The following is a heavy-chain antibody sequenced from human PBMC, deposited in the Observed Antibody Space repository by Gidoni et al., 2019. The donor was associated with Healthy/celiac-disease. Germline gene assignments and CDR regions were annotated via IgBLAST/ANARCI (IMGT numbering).Heavy chain of an antibody. CDR1: GCSISSGDYY. Sequence: QVQLQESGPGLVKPSQTLSLTCNVSGCSISSGDYYWSWIRQPPGKGLEWIGYIYYSGSTYYNPSLKSRVTISVDTSKNQFSLKLSSVTAADTAVYYCARGGVGLLDIYDYWGQGTLVTVSS. D-gene: IGHD3-16*01. J-gene: IGHJ4*02. CDR3: ARGGVGLLDIYDY. CDR2: IYYSGST. V-gene: IGHV4-30-4*01.